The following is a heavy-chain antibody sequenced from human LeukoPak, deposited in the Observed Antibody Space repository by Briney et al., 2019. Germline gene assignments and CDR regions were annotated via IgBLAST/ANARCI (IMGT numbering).Heavy chain of an antibody. J-gene: IGHJ5*02. CDR2: ISGSGGGT. V-gene: IGHV3-23*01. CDR1: GFTFSSYA. D-gene: IGHD6-13*01. Sequence: PGGSLRLSCAASGFTFSSYAMSWVRQAPGKGLEWVSAISGSGGGTYYADSVKGRFTISRDNSKNTLYLQMNSLRAEDTAVYYCAKFVRDVSSWEGSWFDPWGQGTLVTVSS. CDR3: AKFVRDVSSWEGSWFDP.